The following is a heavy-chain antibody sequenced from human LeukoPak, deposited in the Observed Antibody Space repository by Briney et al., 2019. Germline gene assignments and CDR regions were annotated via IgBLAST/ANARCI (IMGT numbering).Heavy chain of an antibody. D-gene: IGHD2-21*01. CDR3: TRSLIDIVVDY. Sequence: SETLSLTCAVYGGSFSGYYWSWIRQPPGKGLEWIGEINHSGSTNYNPSLKSRLTISADTSKNQYSLKLSPVTAADTAVYNGTRSLIDIVVDYWGQETLVTVSS. J-gene: IGHJ4*02. V-gene: IGHV4-34*01. CDR2: INHSGST. CDR1: GGSFSGYY.